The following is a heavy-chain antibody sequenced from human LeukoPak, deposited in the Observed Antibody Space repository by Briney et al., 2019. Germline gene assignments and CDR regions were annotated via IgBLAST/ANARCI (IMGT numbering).Heavy chain of an antibody. Sequence: PSETLSLTCTVSGGSISSYYWSWIRQPPGKGLEWIGSIYHSGSTYYNPSLKSRVTISVDTSKNQFSLKLSSVTAADTAVYYCARLGLPLYYYYMDVWGKGTTVTVSS. CDR1: GGSISSYY. V-gene: IGHV4-59*08. CDR2: IYHSGST. CDR3: ARLGLPLYYYYMDV. J-gene: IGHJ6*03. D-gene: IGHD2-15*01.